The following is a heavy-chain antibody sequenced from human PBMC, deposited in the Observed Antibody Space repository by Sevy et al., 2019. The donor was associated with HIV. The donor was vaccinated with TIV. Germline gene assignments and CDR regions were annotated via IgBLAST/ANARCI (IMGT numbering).Heavy chain of an antibody. V-gene: IGHV3-23*01. CDR2: ISGSGTRT. J-gene: IGHJ6*03. CDR1: GFSFDSYG. CDR3: AKGGGGHYDPDEIGYYFYYYNMDV. D-gene: IGHD3-22*01. Sequence: GGSLRLSCAVSGFSFDSYGMTWVRLAPGKGLEWVSGISGSGTRTYYADSVKGRFIISRGNYKNTLCLQMNSLRSEDPAIYYCAKGGGGHYDPDEIGYYFYYYNMDVWGKGTTVTVSS.